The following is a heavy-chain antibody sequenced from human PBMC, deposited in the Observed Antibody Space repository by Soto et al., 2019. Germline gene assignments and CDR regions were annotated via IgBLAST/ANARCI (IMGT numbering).Heavy chain of an antibody. D-gene: IGHD3-3*01. CDR2: IKQDGSEK. CDR1: GFTFSSYW. J-gene: IGHJ5*02. CDR3: ARRSITIFGVALRSRALEPNWFDP. V-gene: IGHV3-7*01. Sequence: GGSLRLSCAASGFTFSSYWMSWVRQAPGKGLEWVANIKQDGSEKYYVDSVKGRFTISRDNAKNSLYLQMNSLRAEDTAVYYCARRSITIFGVALRSRALEPNWFDPWGQGTLVTVSS.